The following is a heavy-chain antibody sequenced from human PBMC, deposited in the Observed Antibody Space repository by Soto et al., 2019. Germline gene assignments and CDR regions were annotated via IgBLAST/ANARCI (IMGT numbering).Heavy chain of an antibody. CDR1: GQSFSGHT. CDR3: ARGSGIAVIPGALEDVHYDY. Sequence: QVQLQQWGAGLLKPSETLSLTCAVYGQSFSGHTWSWIRQSPGKVLEWIGEISQSGRTYYNPSLKTRVTISADTSKNPLSLTLNSVTAADTGVFYCARGSGIAVIPGALEDVHYDYWGRGTLVSVSS. D-gene: IGHD2-2*01. V-gene: IGHV4-34*01. CDR2: ISQSGRT. J-gene: IGHJ4*02.